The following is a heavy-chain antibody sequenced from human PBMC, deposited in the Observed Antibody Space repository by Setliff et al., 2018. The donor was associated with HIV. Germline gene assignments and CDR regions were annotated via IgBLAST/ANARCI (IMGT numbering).Heavy chain of an antibody. Sequence: GGSLRLSCAGSGFIFNNYAMYWVRQPPGRGLEWVSGISWNGDLTAYAGFTKGRCTISRDNARKSLYLQMNSLTTQDTALYYCVKDGSLSGLYYHYMDVWGKGTTVTVSS. CDR2: ISWNGDLT. V-gene: IGHV3-9*01. CDR1: GFIFNNYA. D-gene: IGHD2-2*02. CDR3: VKDGSLSGLYYHYMDV. J-gene: IGHJ6*03.